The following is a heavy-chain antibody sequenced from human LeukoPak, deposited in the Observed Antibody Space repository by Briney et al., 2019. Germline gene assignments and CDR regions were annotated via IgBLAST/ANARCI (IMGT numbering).Heavy chain of an antibody. CDR3: AKDKGITMVRGVTEYYFDY. V-gene: IGHV3-33*06. Sequence: GRSLRLSCAASGFTFSSYGMHWVRQAPGKGLEWVAVIWYDGSNKYYADSVKGRFTISRDNSKNTLYLQMNSLRAEDTAVCYCAKDKGITMVRGVTEYYFDYWGQGTLVTVSS. CDR1: GFTFSSYG. J-gene: IGHJ4*02. CDR2: IWYDGSNK. D-gene: IGHD3-10*01.